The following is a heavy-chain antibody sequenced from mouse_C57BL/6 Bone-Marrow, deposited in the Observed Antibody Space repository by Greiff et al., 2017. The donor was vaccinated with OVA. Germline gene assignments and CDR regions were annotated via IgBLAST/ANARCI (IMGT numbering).Heavy chain of an antibody. J-gene: IGHJ2*01. Sequence: VQLQQSGPVLVKPGASVKMSCKASGYTFTDYYMNWVKQSHGKSLEWIGVINPYNGGTSYNQKFKGKATLTVDKSSSTAYMELNSLTSEDSAVYYCAAAYYYGSSLYYFDYWGQGTTLTVSS. CDR3: AAAYYYGSSLYYFDY. D-gene: IGHD1-1*01. CDR2: INPYNGGT. V-gene: IGHV1-19*01. CDR1: GYTFTDYY.